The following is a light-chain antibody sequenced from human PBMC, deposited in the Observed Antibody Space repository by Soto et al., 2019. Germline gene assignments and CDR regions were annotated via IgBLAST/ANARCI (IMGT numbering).Light chain of an antibody. J-gene: IGLJ3*02. CDR2: DVS. V-gene: IGLV2-11*01. CDR1: SSDVGGYKY. CDR3: CSFAGSHSVV. Sequence: QSVLTQPRSVSGSPGQPVTISCTGTSSDVGGYKYVSWYQRHPGEAPKLIIYDVSERPSGVPDRFSGSKSGNTASLTISGLQAEDEADYFCCSFAGSHSVVFGGGTKLTVL.